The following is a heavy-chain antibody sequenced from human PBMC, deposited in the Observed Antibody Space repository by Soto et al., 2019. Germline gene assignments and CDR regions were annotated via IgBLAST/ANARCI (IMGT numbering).Heavy chain of an antibody. D-gene: IGHD2-21*01. J-gene: IGHJ4*02. CDR2: LNHDGSNT. Sequence: EVQLLESGGDLVQSGGSLRLSCEVSGFTFNDFGMRWVRQTPGKGLEWVSTLNHDGSNTHYAASVEGRFTISRDNSKNTLYLQMGSLRAEDTAIYYCAKDAGNEESLFDYWGRGTLVTVSS. CDR1: GFTFNDFG. CDR3: AKDAGNEESLFDY. V-gene: IGHV3-23*01.